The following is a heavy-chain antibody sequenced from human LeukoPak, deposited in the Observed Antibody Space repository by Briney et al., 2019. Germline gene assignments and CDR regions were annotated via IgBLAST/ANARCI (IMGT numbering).Heavy chain of an antibody. J-gene: IGHJ4*02. CDR1: GYTFTIYD. V-gene: IGHV1-8*02. CDR3: ARDGGYCSGGSCYSVY. Sequence: ASVKVSCKASGYTFTIYDINWVRQATGQGLEWMGWMNPNSGNTGYAQKFQGRVTMTRNTSISTAYMELSSLRSEDTAVYYCARDGGYCSGGSCYSVYWGQGTLVTVSS. D-gene: IGHD2-15*01. CDR2: MNPNSGNT.